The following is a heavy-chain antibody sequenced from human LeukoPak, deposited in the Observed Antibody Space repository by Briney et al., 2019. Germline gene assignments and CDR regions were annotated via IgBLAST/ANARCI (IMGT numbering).Heavy chain of an antibody. J-gene: IGHJ4*02. V-gene: IGHV4-4*07. CDR2: IYTSGST. D-gene: IGHD6-19*01. CDR1: GGSISSYY. Sequence: SVTLSLTCTVSGGSISSYYWSWIRQPAGKGLEWIGRIYTSGSTNYNPSLKSRVTMSVDTSKNQFSLKLSSVTAADTAVYYCAREGGYSSGWYMRYYFDYWGQGTLVTVSS. CDR3: AREGGYSSGWYMRYYFDY.